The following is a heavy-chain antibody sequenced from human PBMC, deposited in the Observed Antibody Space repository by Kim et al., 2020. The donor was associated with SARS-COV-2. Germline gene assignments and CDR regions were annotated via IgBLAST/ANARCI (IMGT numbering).Heavy chain of an antibody. CDR2: IKSKTDGGTT. Sequence: GGSLRLSCAASGFTFSNAWMSWVRQAPGKGLEWVGRIKSKTDGGTTDYAAPVKGRFTISRDDSKNTLYLQMNSLKTEDTAVYYCTTPTWEIPSSSWPQYYYGMDVWGQGTTVTVSS. J-gene: IGHJ6*02. D-gene: IGHD6-13*01. CDR1: GFTFSNAW. V-gene: IGHV3-15*01. CDR3: TTPTWEIPSSSWPQYYYGMDV.